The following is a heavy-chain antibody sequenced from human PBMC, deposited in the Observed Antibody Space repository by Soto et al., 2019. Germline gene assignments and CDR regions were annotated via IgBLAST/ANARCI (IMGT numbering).Heavy chain of an antibody. CDR2: INHSGST. CDR3: ARYRRDDCSGGSCYSVNDAFDI. CDR1: GGSFSGYY. D-gene: IGHD2-15*01. V-gene: IGHV4-34*01. Sequence: SETLSLTCAVYGGSFSGYYWSWIRQPPGKGLEWIGEINHSGSTNYNPSLKSRVTISVDTSKNQFSLKLSSVTAADTAVYYCARYRRDDCSGGSCYSVNDAFDIWGQGTMVTVSS. J-gene: IGHJ3*02.